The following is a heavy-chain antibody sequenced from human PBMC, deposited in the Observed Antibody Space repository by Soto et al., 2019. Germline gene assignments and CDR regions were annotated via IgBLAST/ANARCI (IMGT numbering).Heavy chain of an antibody. CDR2: ISAYNGNT. CDR3: ARLRFLEWSDFDY. D-gene: IGHD3-3*01. V-gene: IGHV1-18*01. CDR1: GYTFTSDG. J-gene: IGHJ4*02. Sequence: ASVTGSCKASGYTFTSDGISWVRQAPGQGLEWMGWISAYNGNTNYAQKLQGRVTMTTDTSTSTAYMELRSLRSDDTAVYYCARLRFLEWSDFDYWGQGTLVTVSS.